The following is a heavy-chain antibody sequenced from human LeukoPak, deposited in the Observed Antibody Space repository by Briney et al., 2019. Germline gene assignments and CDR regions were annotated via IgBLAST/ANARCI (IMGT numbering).Heavy chain of an antibody. CDR3: AKDRYSYAFEYSDS. CDR2: ISNDGSKK. Sequence: LSLTCTVSGGSISSSSYYWGWIRQAPGKGLDWVAVISNDGSKKYYADSVKGRFTISRDNSKNTLSLQVSSLRTEDTAVYYCAKDRYSYAFEYSDSWGQGTLVTVSS. CDR1: GGSISSSS. D-gene: IGHD5-18*01. J-gene: IGHJ4*02. V-gene: IGHV3-30*18.